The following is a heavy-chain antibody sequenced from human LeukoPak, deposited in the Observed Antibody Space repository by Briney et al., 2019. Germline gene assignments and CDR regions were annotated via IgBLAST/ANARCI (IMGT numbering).Heavy chain of an antibody. Sequence: SETLSPTCTVSGGSISSYYWSWIRQPPGKGLEWIGYIYYSGSTNYNPSLKSRVTISVDTSKNQFSLKLSSVTAADTAVYYCARQVEQQLVDYFDYWGQGTLVTVSS. J-gene: IGHJ4*02. CDR3: ARQVEQQLVDYFDY. D-gene: IGHD6-13*01. CDR2: IYYSGST. V-gene: IGHV4-59*08. CDR1: GGSISSYY.